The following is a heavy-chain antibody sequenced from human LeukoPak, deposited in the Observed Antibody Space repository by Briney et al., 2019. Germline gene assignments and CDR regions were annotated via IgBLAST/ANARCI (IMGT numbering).Heavy chain of an antibody. V-gene: IGHV1-18*01. J-gene: IGHJ5*02. CDR1: GYTFTSYG. D-gene: IGHD6-19*01. CDR2: ISACNGNT. Sequence: ASVKVSCKASGYTFTSYGMSWVRQAPGQGLEWMGWISACNGNTNYAQKLQGRVTMTTDTSTSTAYMELRSLRSDDTAVYYCARDGYSSGWYRFVMGWGDSKVPNWFDPWGQGTLVTVSS. CDR3: ARDGYSSGWYRFVMGWGDSKVPNWFDP.